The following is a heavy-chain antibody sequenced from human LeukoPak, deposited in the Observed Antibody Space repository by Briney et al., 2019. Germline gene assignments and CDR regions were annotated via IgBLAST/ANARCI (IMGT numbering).Heavy chain of an antibody. CDR1: GFTFSNAW. D-gene: IGHD3-10*01. CDR2: IKSKTDGGTT. CDR3: TTYTFYGSGSREGPGNEPFEYFQH. V-gene: IGHV3-15*01. J-gene: IGHJ1*01. Sequence: PGGSLRLSCAASGFTFSNAWMSWVRQAPGKGLEWVGRIKSKTDGGTTDYAAPVKGRFTISRDDSKNTLYLQMNSLKTEDTAVYYCTTYTFYGSGSREGPGNEPFEYFQHWGQGTLVTVSS.